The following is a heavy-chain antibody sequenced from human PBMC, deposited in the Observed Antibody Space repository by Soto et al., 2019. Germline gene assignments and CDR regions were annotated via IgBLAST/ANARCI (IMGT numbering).Heavy chain of an antibody. CDR2: ISYDGSNK. CDR1: GFTFSSYG. V-gene: IGHV3-30*18. D-gene: IGHD2-15*01. J-gene: IGHJ5*02. CDR3: AKERLAATNWFDP. Sequence: QVQLVESGGGVVQPGRSLRLSCAASGFTFSSYGMHWVRQAPGKGLEWVAVISYDGSNKYYADSVKGRFTISRDNSKNPLYLQMNSLRAEDTAVYYCAKERLAATNWFDPWGQGTLVTVSS.